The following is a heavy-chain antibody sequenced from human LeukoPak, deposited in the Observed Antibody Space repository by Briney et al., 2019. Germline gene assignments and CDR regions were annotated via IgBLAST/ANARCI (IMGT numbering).Heavy chain of an antibody. CDR3: AHSGYNSGWYFDY. CDR2: ISWDDYK. Sequence: SGPTLLIPSQTLTLTFSFSGFSLSSNGEGVAWIRQPPGKALEWLALISWDDYKRSSPSLRSTLAITKDTSKNHVVLIMTDMDPVDTATYYCAHSGYNSGWYFDYWGQGTLVTVSS. CDR1: GFSLSSNGEG. J-gene: IGHJ4*02. D-gene: IGHD6-19*01. V-gene: IGHV2-5*02.